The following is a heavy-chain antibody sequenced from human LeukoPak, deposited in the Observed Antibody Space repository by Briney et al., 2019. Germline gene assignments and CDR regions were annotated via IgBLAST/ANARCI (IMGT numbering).Heavy chain of an antibody. CDR2: IKGDSSHI. Sequence: GGSLRLSCAASGFTFSSYSMNWVRQAPGMGLEWLSSIKGDSSHISYAESVKGRFTISRDNTKNALFLQMNTLRAEDTAIYYCARGFVPAAFDLWGLGTLVIVSS. CDR1: GFTFSSYS. V-gene: IGHV3-21*01. CDR3: ARGFVPAAFDL. D-gene: IGHD2-2*01. J-gene: IGHJ5*02.